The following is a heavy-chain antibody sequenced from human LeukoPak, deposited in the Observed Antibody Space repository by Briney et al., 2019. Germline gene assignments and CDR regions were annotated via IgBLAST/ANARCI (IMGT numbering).Heavy chain of an antibody. Sequence: SETLSLTCAVSGGSISSSNWWSWVRQPPGKGLEWIGEIYHSGSTNYNPSLKSRVTISVDKSKNQFSLKLSSVTAADTAVYYCARSRFGELTDYYYYMDVWGKGTTVTVSS. CDR1: GGSISSSNW. D-gene: IGHD3-10*01. CDR2: IYHSGST. V-gene: IGHV4-4*02. J-gene: IGHJ6*03. CDR3: ARSRFGELTDYYYYMDV.